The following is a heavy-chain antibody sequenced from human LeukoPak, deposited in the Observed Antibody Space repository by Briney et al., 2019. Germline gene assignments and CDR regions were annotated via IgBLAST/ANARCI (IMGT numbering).Heavy chain of an antibody. D-gene: IGHD1-14*01. J-gene: IGHJ4*02. CDR2: ISGSGGST. Sequence: GGSLRLSCAASGFTLTSYPLAWFRQPPGRGLEWVPPISGSGGSTYYADSVKGRFTISRDNSKNTLYLQMNSLRAEDTAVYYCAKFATRAVTSAFDYWGQGTLVTVSS. CDR1: GFTLTSYP. V-gene: IGHV3-23*01. CDR3: AKFATRAVTSAFDY.